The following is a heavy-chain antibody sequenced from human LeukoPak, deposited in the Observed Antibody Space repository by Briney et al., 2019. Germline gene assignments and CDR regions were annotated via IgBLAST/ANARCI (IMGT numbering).Heavy chain of an antibody. V-gene: IGHV1-18*01. CDR3: ARDPWGPGYCSGGSCYLGY. D-gene: IGHD2-15*01. CDR2: ISAYNGNT. Sequence: ASVKVSCKASGYTFTSYGISWVRQAPGRGLEWMGWISAYNGNTNYAQELQGRVTMTTDTSTSTAYMELRSLRSDDTAVYYCARDPWGPGYCSGGSCYLGYWGQGTLVTVSS. CDR1: GYTFTSYG. J-gene: IGHJ4*02.